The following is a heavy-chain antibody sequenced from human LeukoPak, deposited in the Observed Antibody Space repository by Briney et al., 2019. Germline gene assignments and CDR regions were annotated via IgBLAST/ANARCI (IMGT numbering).Heavy chain of an antibody. CDR1: GFTVNNNY. Sequence: GGSLRLSCAASGFTVNNNYMNWVRQAPGKGLEWVSGIYSDGSTYYADSVKGRFTISRDSSKNTLYFQMNSLRAEDTAVYYCAIGSYCSGGSCYPLFDYWGRGTLVTVSS. V-gene: IGHV3-53*01. CDR3: AIGSYCSGGSCYPLFDY. CDR2: IYSDGST. J-gene: IGHJ4*02. D-gene: IGHD2-15*01.